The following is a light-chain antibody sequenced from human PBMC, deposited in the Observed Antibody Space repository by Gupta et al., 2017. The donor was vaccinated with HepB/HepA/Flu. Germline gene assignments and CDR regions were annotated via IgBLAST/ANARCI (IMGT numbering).Light chain of an antibody. CDR3: LQDDSLPWT. CDR2: RVS. J-gene: IGKJ1*01. CDR1: QSVRSDF. V-gene: IGKV3-20*01. Sequence: VLTQSPGTLSLSPGERATLSCRASQSVRSDFFVWYQQRPGQAPRLLIYRVSTRSTGIPDRFSGSGSGTDFTLTISKLEPDDFAVYYCLQDDSLPWTFGQETKVEIK.